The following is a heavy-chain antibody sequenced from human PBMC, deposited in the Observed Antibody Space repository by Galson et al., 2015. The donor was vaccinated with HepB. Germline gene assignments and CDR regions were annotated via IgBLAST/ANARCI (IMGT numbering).Heavy chain of an antibody. J-gene: IGHJ6*02. Sequence: SVKVSCKASGYTFTSYYMHWVRQAPGQGLEWMGIINPSGGSTSYAQKLQARVTMTRDTSTSTVYMELSSLRSEDTAVYYCARDLSGRAGYYYYYGMDVWGQGSTVTVSS. CDR1: GYTFTSYY. V-gene: IGHV1-46*04. CDR2: INPSGGST. D-gene: IGHD1-26*01. CDR3: ARDLSGRAGYYYYYGMDV.